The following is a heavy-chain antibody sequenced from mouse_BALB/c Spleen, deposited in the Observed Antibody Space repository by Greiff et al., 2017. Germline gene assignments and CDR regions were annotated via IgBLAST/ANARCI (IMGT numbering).Heavy chain of an antibody. J-gene: IGHJ4*01. V-gene: IGHV2-2*02. CDR1: GFSLTSYG. CDR2: IWSGGST. Sequence: QVQLQQSGPGLVQPSQSLSITCTVSGFSLTSYGVHWVRQSPGKGLEWLGVIWSGGSTDYNAAFISRLSISKDNSKSQVFFKMNSLQANDTAIYYCARKEGDYDGDYYAMDYWGQGTSVTVSS. CDR3: ARKEGDYDGDYYAMDY. D-gene: IGHD2-4*01.